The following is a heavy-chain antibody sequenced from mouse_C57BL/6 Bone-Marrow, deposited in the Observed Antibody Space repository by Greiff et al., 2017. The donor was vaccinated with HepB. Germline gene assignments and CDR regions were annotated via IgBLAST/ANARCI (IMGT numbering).Heavy chain of an antibody. J-gene: IGHJ3*01. V-gene: IGHV6-3*01. CDR1: GFTFSNYW. CDR3: IYYGSSFAY. D-gene: IGHD1-1*01. Sequence: DVQLQESGGGLVQPGGSMKLSCVASGFTFSNYWMNWVRQSPEKGLEWVAQIRLKSDNYATHYAESVKGRFTISRDDSKRSVYLQMNNLRAEDTGIYYCIYYGSSFAYWGQGTLVTVSA. CDR2: IRLKSDNYAT.